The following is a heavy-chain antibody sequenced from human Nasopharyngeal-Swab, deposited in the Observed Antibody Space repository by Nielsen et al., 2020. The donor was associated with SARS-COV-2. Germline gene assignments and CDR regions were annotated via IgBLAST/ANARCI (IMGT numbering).Heavy chain of an antibody. J-gene: IGHJ6*02. CDR2: INTNTGNP. D-gene: IGHD3-9*01. CDR1: GYTFTSYA. Sequence: ASVKVSCKASGYTFTSYAMNWVRQAPGQGLEWMGWINTNTGNPTYAQGFTGRFVFSLDTSVSTAYLQISSLKAEDTAVYYCASGDYDILTGQIYYYYGMDVWGQGTTVTVS. V-gene: IGHV7-4-1*02. CDR3: ASGDYDILTGQIYYYYGMDV.